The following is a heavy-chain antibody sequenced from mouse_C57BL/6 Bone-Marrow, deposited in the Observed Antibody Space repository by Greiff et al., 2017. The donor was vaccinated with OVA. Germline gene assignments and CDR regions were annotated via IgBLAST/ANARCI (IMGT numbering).Heavy chain of an antibody. Sequence: EVQGVESGGGLVQPGGSMKLSCVASGFTFSNYWMNWVRQSPEKGLEWVAQIRLKSDNYATHYAESVKGRFTISRDDSKSSVYLQMNNLRAEDTGIYYCTKWIVARYWYFDVWGTGTTVTVSS. CDR1: GFTFSNYW. V-gene: IGHV6-3*01. CDR3: TKWIVARYWYFDV. D-gene: IGHD1-1*01. J-gene: IGHJ1*03. CDR2: IRLKSDNYAT.